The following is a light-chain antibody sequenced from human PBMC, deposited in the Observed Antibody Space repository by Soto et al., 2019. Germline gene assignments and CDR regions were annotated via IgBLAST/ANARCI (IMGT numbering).Light chain of an antibody. CDR3: AAWDDSLNGHV. J-gene: IGLJ1*01. CDR1: SSNIGTSS. CDR2: TTN. V-gene: IGLV1-44*01. Sequence: QSVLTKPHSASGTPGQRVTISCSGSSSNIGTSSVHWFQQLPGTAPKLLISTTNQRPSGVPERFSGSKSGTSASLAISGLQSEDEADYYCAAWDDSLNGHVSGTGTKVTVL.